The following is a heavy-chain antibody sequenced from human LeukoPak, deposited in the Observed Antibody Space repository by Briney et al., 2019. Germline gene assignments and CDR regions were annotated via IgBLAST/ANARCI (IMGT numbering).Heavy chain of an antibody. CDR2: ISPYNGNT. CDR3: ARGPHERSGYPDD. V-gene: IGHV1-18*01. J-gene: IGHJ4*02. Sequence: ASVKVSCKPYGYTFNTYGITWVRQAPGQGLEWMGWISPYNGNTNYAQKFQGRVTMTTDTSTSTAYMELRSLRSDDTAVYYCARGPHERSGYPDDWGQGTLVTVSS. D-gene: IGHD3-22*01. CDR1: GYTFNTYG.